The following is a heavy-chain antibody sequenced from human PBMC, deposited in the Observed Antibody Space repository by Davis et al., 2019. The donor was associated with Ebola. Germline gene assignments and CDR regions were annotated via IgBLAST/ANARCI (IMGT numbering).Heavy chain of an antibody. D-gene: IGHD5-18*01. V-gene: IGHV1-2*06. CDR2: VVTNSGGT. CDR3: ARGHNYGFEY. J-gene: IGHJ4*02. CDR1: GYTFTAYN. Sequence: ASVKVSCKASGYTFTAYNLHWVRQVPGHGLEWMGRVVTNSGGTNYAQKFQGRVTMTRDTSISTAYMELSRLTSDDTAMYYCARGHNYGFEYWGQGTLVTVSS.